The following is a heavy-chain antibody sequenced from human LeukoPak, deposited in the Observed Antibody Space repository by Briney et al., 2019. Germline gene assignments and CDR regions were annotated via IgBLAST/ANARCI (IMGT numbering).Heavy chain of an antibody. Sequence: GGSLRLSCAASGFTFSSYAMHWVRQAPGKGLKWVAFIHYDGSNNYCADSVKGRFTISRDNSKNTLYLQMNTLRADDTAVYYCAKDHGSSDWYYFDYWGQGTLVTVSS. V-gene: IGHV3-30*02. CDR3: AKDHGSSDWYYFDY. J-gene: IGHJ4*02. CDR1: GFTFSSYA. CDR2: IHYDGSNN. D-gene: IGHD6-13*01.